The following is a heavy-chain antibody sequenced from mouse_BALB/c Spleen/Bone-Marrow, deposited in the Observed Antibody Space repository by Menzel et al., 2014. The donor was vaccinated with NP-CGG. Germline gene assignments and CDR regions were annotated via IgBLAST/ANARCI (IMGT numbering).Heavy chain of an antibody. CDR3: ARDYYYGAMDY. Sequence: EVNVVESGGGLVQPGGSMRLSCATSGFTFSDFYMEWVRQPPGERLEWIAASRNKANDYTTEYSASVKGRFIVSRDTSQSILYLQMNALRAEDTAIYYCARDYYYGAMDYWGQGTSVTVSS. CDR2: SRNKANDYTT. D-gene: IGHD1-1*01. J-gene: IGHJ4*01. CDR1: GFTFSDFY. V-gene: IGHV7-1*02.